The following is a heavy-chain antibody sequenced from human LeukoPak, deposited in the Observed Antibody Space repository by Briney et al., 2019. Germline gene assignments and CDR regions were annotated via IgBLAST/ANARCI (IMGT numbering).Heavy chain of an antibody. CDR3: ARRYCSGGSCYPDY. Sequence: SETLSLTCTVSGGSISPYYWSWIRQPPGKGLAWIGYIYYSGSTNYNPSLKSRVTISVDTSKNQFSLKLTPVTAADTAVYYCARRYCSGGSCYPDYWGQGTLVTVSS. CDR2: IYYSGST. J-gene: IGHJ4*02. CDR1: GGSISPYY. V-gene: IGHV4-59*01. D-gene: IGHD2-15*01.